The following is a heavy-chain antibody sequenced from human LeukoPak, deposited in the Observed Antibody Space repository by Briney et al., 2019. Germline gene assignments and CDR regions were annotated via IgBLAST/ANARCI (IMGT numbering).Heavy chain of an antibody. Sequence: ASVKVSCKASGYAFTSYDINWVRRATGQGLEWMGWINPNSGSTDSAQKFQGRVTMTANKSISTAYMELNNLRSEDTAVYYCARLVGCATTNCYSPDNWFDPWGQGALVTVSS. D-gene: IGHD2-2*01. CDR3: ARLVGCATTNCYSPDNWFDP. J-gene: IGHJ5*02. CDR2: INPNSGST. CDR1: GYAFTSYD. V-gene: IGHV1-8*01.